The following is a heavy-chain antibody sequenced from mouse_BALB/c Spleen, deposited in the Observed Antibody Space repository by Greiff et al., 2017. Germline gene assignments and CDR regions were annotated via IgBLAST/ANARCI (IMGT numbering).Heavy chain of an antibody. V-gene: IGHV1S29*02. CDR3: ARVYYGNYDAMDY. Sequence: EVQLQQSGPELVKPGASVKISCKASGYTFTDYNMHWVKQSHGKSLEWIGYIYPYNGGTGYNQKFKSKATLTVDNSSSTAYMELRSLTSEDSAVYYCARVYYGNYDAMDYWGQGTSVTVSS. D-gene: IGHD2-1*01. CDR2: IYPYNGGT. CDR1: GYTFTDYN. J-gene: IGHJ4*01.